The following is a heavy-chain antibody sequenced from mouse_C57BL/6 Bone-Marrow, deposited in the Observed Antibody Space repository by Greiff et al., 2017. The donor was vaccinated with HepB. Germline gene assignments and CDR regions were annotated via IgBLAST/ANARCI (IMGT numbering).Heavy chain of an antibody. J-gene: IGHJ4*01. V-gene: IGHV1-9*01. Sequence: QVQLQQSGAELMKPGASVKLSCKATGYTFTGYWIEWVKQRPGHGLEWIGEILPGSGSTNYNEKFKGKATFTAATSSNTAYRQLSSLTTEDSAIYYCARGWLLLYYAMDYWGQGTAVTVSS. CDR1: GYTFTGYW. CDR3: ARGWLLLYYAMDY. D-gene: IGHD2-3*01. CDR2: ILPGSGST.